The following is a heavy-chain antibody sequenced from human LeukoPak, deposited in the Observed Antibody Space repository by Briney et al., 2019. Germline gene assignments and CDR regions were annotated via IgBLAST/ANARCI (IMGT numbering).Heavy chain of an antibody. CDR1: NGSISSSRYF. CDR2: IYYSGST. V-gene: IGHV4-39*07. J-gene: IGHJ6*03. CDR3: AREIPLLNYYYYYYMDV. Sequence: KPSETLSLTCSVSNGSISSSRYFWGWIRQPPGKGLEWIGSIYYSGSTYYNPSLKSRVTISVDTSKNQFSLKLSSVTAADTAVYYCAREIPLLNYYYYYYMDVWGKGTTVTISS.